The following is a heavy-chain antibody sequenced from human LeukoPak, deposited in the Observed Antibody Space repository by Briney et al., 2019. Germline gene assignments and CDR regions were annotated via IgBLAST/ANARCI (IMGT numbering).Heavy chain of an antibody. Sequence: SQTLSLTCTVSGGSISSGSYYWSWIRQPAGKGLEWIGRIYTSGSTNYNPSLRSRVTISVDTSKNQFSLKLSSVTAADTAVYYCARDFDYWGQGTLVTVSS. CDR2: IYTSGST. CDR1: GGSISSGSYY. CDR3: ARDFDY. J-gene: IGHJ4*02. V-gene: IGHV4-61*02.